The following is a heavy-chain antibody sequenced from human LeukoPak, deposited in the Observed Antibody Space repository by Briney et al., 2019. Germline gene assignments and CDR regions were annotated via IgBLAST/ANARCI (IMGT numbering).Heavy chain of an antibody. CDR2: IYYSGST. Sequence: PSETPSLTCTVSGGSISSYYWSWIRQPPGKGLEWIGYIYYSGSTNYNPCLKSRVTISVDTSKNQFSLKLSSVTAADTAVYYCARVPTEYWFDPWGQGTLVTVSS. CDR1: GGSISSYY. D-gene: IGHD4-11*01. V-gene: IGHV4-59*01. J-gene: IGHJ5*02. CDR3: ARVPTEYWFDP.